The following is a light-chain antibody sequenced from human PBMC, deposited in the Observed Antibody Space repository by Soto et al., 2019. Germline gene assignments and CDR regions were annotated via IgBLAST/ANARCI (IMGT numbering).Light chain of an antibody. J-gene: IGKJ2*01. CDR2: DAS. V-gene: IGKV1-5*01. CDR3: QQCNNYLT. CDR1: QNINNW. Sequence: DIQMTQSPSTLSASVGDRVTITCRASQNINNWLAWLQQRPGQAPKLLISDASKMESGVPTRFAGSGFATYTTLTISIQQPEDSATYSYQQCNNYLTFGQGTKVEI.